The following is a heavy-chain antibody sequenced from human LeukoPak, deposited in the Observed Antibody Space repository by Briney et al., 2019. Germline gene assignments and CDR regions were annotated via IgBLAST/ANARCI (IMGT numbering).Heavy chain of an antibody. Sequence: GGSLRLSCAASGFTFSSYAMSWVRQAPGKGLEWVSTIIGSGGDTYYADSVKGRFTISRDNSKNTLYLQMNSLRAEDTAVYYCAKGKVVTGIDYWGQGTLVTVSS. CDR2: IIGSGGDT. CDR3: AKGKVVTGIDY. D-gene: IGHD2-21*02. V-gene: IGHV3-23*01. J-gene: IGHJ4*02. CDR1: GFTFSSYA.